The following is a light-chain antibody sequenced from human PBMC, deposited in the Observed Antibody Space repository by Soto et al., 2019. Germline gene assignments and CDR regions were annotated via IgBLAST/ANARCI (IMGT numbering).Light chain of an antibody. CDR2: EVS. J-gene: IGLJ2*01. CDR3: CSYAGSSTLV. CDR1: SSDVGRYKL. Sequence: QSALTQPASVSGSPGQSITISCTGTSSDVGRYKLVSWYQQHPGKAPKLMIYEVSKRPSGVSNRFSGSKSGNTASLTISGLQAEDEADYDCCSYAGSSTLVFGGGTKLTVL. V-gene: IGLV2-23*02.